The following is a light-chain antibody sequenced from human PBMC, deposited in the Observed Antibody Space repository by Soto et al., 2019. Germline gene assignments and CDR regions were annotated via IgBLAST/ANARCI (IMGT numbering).Light chain of an antibody. V-gene: IGLV2-14*01. J-gene: IGLJ3*02. CDR2: DVS. Sequence: QPVLTQPASVSGSPGQSITISCTGTSSDVGAYNSVSWYQQHPGKVPKLMIYDVSNRPSGVSNRFSGSKSGNTASLIISGLQAEDEADYYCSSYTSSSTVVFGGGTQLTVL. CDR1: SSDVGAYNS. CDR3: SSYTSSSTVV.